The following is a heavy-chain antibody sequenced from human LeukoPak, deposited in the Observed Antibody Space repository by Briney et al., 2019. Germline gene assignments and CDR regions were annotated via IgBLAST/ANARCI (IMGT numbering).Heavy chain of an antibody. CDR1: GFTFSGSA. J-gene: IGHJ4*02. CDR2: IRDKSNSYAT. CDR3: ARGTLYSGWSYYLDY. Sequence: GGSLRLSCAASGFTFSGSAIHWVRQASGKGLEWVGRIRDKSNSYATAYAASVKGRFTISRDDSKNTAYLQMNSLKTEDTAVYYCARGTLYSGWSYYLDYWGQGTLVTVSS. V-gene: IGHV3-73*01. D-gene: IGHD6-19*01.